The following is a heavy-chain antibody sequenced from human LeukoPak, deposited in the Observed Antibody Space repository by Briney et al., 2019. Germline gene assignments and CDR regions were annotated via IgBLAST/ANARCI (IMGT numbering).Heavy chain of an antibody. J-gene: IGHJ5*02. D-gene: IGHD3-10*01. Sequence: ASVKVSCKASVGTFSSDAISWVRQAPGQGLECVGWINPNSGGTDYAQKFQGRVTMTRDTSISTAYMELSRLRSDDTAVYYCARGGSGSYFSWLDPWGQGTLVTVSS. CDR2: INPNSGGT. CDR3: ARGGSGSYFSWLDP. V-gene: IGHV1-2*02. CDR1: VGTFSSDA.